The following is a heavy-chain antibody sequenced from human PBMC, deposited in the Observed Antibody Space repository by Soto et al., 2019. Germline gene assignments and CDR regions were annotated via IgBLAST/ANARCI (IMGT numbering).Heavy chain of an antibody. CDR1: GCTFSSYA. D-gene: IGHD1-26*01. V-gene: IGHV1-69*13. Sequence: GASVTVSCTPSGCTFSSYAISCVRQAPGQGLEWMGGIIPIFGTANYAQKFQGRVTITADESTSTAYMELSSLRSEDTAVYYCAREGGSYYVGYFDYWGQGTLVTVSS. J-gene: IGHJ4*02. CDR3: AREGGSYYVGYFDY. CDR2: IIPIFGTA.